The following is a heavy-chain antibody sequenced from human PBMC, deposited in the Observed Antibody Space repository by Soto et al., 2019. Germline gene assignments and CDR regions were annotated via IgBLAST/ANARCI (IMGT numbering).Heavy chain of an antibody. CDR1: GYPFTNYA. V-gene: IGHV1-3*01. Sequence: ASVKVSCKASGYPFTNYAIHWERQATGQRLERVGWINVGEKKTRYSQTFQGRVTITSDQSANTAYMELSRLKFEDTAVYYCARVLRCLTPFGLAHPGYYLGRGTLVTVSS. CDR2: INVGEKKT. J-gene: IGHJ4*02. D-gene: IGHD3-3*01. CDR3: ARVLRCLTPFGLAHPGYY.